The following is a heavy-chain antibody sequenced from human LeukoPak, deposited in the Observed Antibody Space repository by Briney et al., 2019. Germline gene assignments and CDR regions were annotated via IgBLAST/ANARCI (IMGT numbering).Heavy chain of an antibody. CDR1: GGTFSSYA. D-gene: IGHD2-2*02. V-gene: IGHV1-69*05. Sequence: ASVKVSCKASGGTFSSYAISWVRQAPGQGLEWMGGIIPIFGTANYAQKFQGRVTMTRDTSTSTVYMELSSLRSEDTAVYYCGRAFIVVKAAAINGPINWFDPWGQGTLATVSS. CDR2: IIPIFGTA. J-gene: IGHJ5*02. CDR3: GRAFIVVKAAAINGPINWFDP.